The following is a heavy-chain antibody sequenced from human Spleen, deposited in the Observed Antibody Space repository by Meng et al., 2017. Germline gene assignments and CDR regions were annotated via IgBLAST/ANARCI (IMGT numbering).Heavy chain of an antibody. J-gene: IGHJ4*02. CDR1: GGSFSGYY. Sequence: QVQLQESGPGLVKPSETLSLTCAVYGGSFSGYYWSWIRQPPGKGLEWIGEINHSGSTNYNPSLKSRVTISVDTSKNQFSLKLSSVTAADTAVYYCASRRFLEWLRFGYWGRGTLVTVSS. CDR3: ASRRFLEWLRFGY. D-gene: IGHD3-3*01. V-gene: IGHV4-34*01. CDR2: INHSGST.